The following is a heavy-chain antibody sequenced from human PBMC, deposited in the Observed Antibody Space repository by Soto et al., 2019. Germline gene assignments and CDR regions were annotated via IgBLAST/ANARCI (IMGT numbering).Heavy chain of an antibody. CDR3: AKPPGIAVAGTGYYYYYGMDV. J-gene: IGHJ6*02. Sequence: QVQLVESGGGVVQPGRSLRLSCAASGFTFSSYGLHWVRQAPGKGLEWVAVISCDGSNKYYADSVKGRFTISRDNSKNTLYLQMNSLRAEDTAVYYCAKPPGIAVAGTGYYYYYGMDVWGQGTTVTVSS. CDR1: GFTFSSYG. D-gene: IGHD6-19*01. V-gene: IGHV3-30*18. CDR2: ISCDGSNK.